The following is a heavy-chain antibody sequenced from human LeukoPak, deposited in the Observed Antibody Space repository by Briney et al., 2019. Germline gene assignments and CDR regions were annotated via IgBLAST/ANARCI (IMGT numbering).Heavy chain of an antibody. J-gene: IGHJ4*02. CDR1: GFTFSTYA. Sequence: GGSPRLSCAASGFTFSTYAMNWVRQAPGKGLEWVSLISDGGGDTYYADSVKGRFTISRDNSKNTLYLQMNSLRADDSAVYYCAKPNWNYISDYFDYWGQGTLVTVSS. CDR3: AKPNWNYISDYFDY. CDR2: ISDGGGDT. D-gene: IGHD1-7*01. V-gene: IGHV3-23*01.